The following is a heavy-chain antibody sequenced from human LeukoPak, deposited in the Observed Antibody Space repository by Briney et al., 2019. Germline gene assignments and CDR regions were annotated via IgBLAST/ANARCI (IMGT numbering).Heavy chain of an antibody. D-gene: IGHD3-10*01. CDR1: GFTFSSYA. J-gene: IGHJ4*02. CDR2: ISGSVGST. V-gene: IGHV3-23*01. Sequence: GGSLRLSCAASGFTFSSYAMSWVRQAPGGGLEWVSAISGSVGSTYYADSVKGRFTISRDNSKNTLYLQMNSLRAEDTAVYYCAKDHVVRGVIPYYFDYWGQGTLVTVSS. CDR3: AKDHVVRGVIPYYFDY.